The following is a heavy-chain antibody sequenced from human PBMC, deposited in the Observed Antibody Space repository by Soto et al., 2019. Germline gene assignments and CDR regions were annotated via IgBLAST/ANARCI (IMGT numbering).Heavy chain of an antibody. V-gene: IGHV3-30*18. CDR3: AKVAGTYYYYYGMDV. CDR2: ISYDGSKK. Sequence: QVQLVESGGGVVQPGRSLRLSCAASGFTFSSYGMHWVRQAPGKGLEWVAVISYDGSKKYYADSVKGRFTISRDNSKNTLYLQMNSLRAEDTAVYYCAKVAGTYYYYYGMDVWGQGTTVTVSS. CDR1: GFTFSSYG. D-gene: IGHD6-19*01. J-gene: IGHJ6*02.